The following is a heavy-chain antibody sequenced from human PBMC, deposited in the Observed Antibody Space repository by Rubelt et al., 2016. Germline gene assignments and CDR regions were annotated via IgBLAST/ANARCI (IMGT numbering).Heavy chain of an antibody. J-gene: IGHJ5*02. D-gene: IGHD6-6*01. CDR1: DSSMNIHS. Sequence: QVLLQESGPGLVKPSETLSLTCSISDSSMNIHSWSWFRRPPGKGLEWIGFVSDSGRTNYNPSLESRVSLSMDRSKAEFYMNLKSVTASDTAVDSCARDDSTSSAGWFDPWGPGTLVTVSS. CDR2: VSDSGRT. V-gene: IGHV4-59*11. CDR3: ARDDSTSSAGWFDP.